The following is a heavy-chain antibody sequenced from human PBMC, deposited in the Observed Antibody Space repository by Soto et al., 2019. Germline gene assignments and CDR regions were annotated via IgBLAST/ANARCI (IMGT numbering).Heavy chain of an antibody. V-gene: IGHV1-18*01. CDR1: GYTFTIYV. Sequence: APVNVSCKASGYTFTIYVISWLRQAPGQGLEWMGWISAYNGNTNYAQKLQGRVTMTTDTSTSTAYMELRSLRSDDTAVYYCARDQDCSSTSCYLSYGMDVWGQGTTVTVSS. CDR3: ARDQDCSSTSCYLSYGMDV. CDR2: ISAYNGNT. J-gene: IGHJ6*02. D-gene: IGHD2-2*01.